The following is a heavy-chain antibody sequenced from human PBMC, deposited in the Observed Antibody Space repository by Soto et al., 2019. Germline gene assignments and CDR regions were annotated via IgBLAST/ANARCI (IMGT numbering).Heavy chain of an antibody. D-gene: IGHD2-15*01. J-gene: IGHJ4*02. CDR3: ARTYCSGGTCYDLFDF. CDR1: GGSISNYY. CDR2: IYYKGST. V-gene: IGHV4-59*08. Sequence: SETLSLTCTVSGGSISNYYWGWVRQPPGKGLEWIGYIYYKGSTNYNPSLKSRVSISIDTSKNHFSLRLSSVTAADTAVYFCARTYCSGGTCYDLFDFWGQGTLVTVSS.